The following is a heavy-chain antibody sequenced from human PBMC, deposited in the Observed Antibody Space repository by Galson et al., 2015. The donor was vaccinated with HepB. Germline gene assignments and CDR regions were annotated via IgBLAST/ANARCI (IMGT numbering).Heavy chain of an antibody. D-gene: IGHD1-26*01. CDR3: AKDQGIVGATELLDC. CDR2: ISYDGSNE. CDR1: GFTFSSYG. V-gene: IGHV3-30*18. Sequence: SLRLSCAASGFTFSSYGMHWVRQAPGKGLEWVAVISYDGSNEYYADSVKGRFTISRDNSKNTLYLQMNSLRAEDTAVYYCAKDQGIVGATELLDCWGQGTLVTVSS. J-gene: IGHJ4*02.